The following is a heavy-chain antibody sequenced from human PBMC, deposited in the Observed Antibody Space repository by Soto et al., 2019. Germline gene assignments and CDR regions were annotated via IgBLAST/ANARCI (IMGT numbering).Heavy chain of an antibody. V-gene: IGHV4-39*01. D-gene: IGHD3-9*01. J-gene: IGHJ5*02. Sequence: PSETLSLTCTVSGGSISSSSYYWGWIRQPPGKGLEWIGSIYYSGSTYYNPSLKSRVTISVDASKNQFSLKLSSVTAADTAVYYCARTYDILTGLVSNWFDPWGQGTLVTVSS. CDR3: ARTYDILTGLVSNWFDP. CDR1: GGSISSSSYY. CDR2: IYYSGST.